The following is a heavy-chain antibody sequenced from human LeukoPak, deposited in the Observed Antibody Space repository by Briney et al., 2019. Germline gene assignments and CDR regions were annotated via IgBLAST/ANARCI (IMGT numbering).Heavy chain of an antibody. CDR3: AMRGNTWYDC. CDR2: ISGSGGST. V-gene: IGHV3-23*01. CDR1: GFTFSSYA. J-gene: IGHJ4*02. D-gene: IGHD6-13*01. Sequence: PGGSLRLSCAASGFTFSSYAVSWVRQAPGKGLEWVSGISGSGGSTYYADSVKGRFTISRDNSKNTVDLQMNSLRVEDTAVYYCAMRGNTWYDCWGQGTLVTVSS.